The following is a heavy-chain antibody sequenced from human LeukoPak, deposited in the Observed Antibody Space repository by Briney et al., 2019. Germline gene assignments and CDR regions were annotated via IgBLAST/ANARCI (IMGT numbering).Heavy chain of an antibody. CDR3: ARGRYCSSTSCLNWFDP. Sequence: ASVKVSCKASGGTFSSYAISWVRQAPGQGLEWMGRIIPIFGTANYAQKFQGRVTITADESTSTAYMELSSLRSEDTAVYYCARGRYCSSTSCLNWFDPWGQGTLSPSPQ. D-gene: IGHD2-2*01. CDR2: IIPIFGTA. V-gene: IGHV1-69*13. CDR1: GGTFSSYA. J-gene: IGHJ5*02.